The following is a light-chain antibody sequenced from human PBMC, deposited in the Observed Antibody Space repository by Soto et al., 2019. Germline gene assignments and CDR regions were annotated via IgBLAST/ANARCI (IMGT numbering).Light chain of an antibody. Sequence: DIQMTQSPSSVSASVGDSVTITCRASQDVSSWLAWYQQKPGKAPKLLIYAASSLQSGVPSRFSGSGSGTVFSLTISSLQPEDFAIFYCQQANSFSLTFGQGTQLEIK. CDR3: QQANSFSLT. CDR2: AAS. CDR1: QDVSSW. J-gene: IGKJ5*01. V-gene: IGKV1-12*02.